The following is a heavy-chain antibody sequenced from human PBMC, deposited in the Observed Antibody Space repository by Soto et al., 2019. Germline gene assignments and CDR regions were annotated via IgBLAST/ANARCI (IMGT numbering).Heavy chain of an antibody. Sequence: GGSLRLSCAASGFTFSSYAMSWVRQAPGKGLVCVSGISGCGDSTYYADSVKGRFTISRYYSKNMLYLQMNSLRAEDTAVYYCAKGVPGIAVAGTGYFQHWGQGTLVTVSS. J-gene: IGHJ1*01. V-gene: IGHV3-23*01. CDR3: AKGVPGIAVAGTGYFQH. CDR1: GFTFSSYA. D-gene: IGHD6-19*01. CDR2: ISGCGDST.